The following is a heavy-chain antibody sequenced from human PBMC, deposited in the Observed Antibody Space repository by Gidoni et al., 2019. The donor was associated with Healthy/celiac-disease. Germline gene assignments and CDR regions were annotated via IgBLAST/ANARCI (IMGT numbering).Heavy chain of an antibody. V-gene: IGHV3-23*04. CDR3: AKDWADSSGYYPTGWWFDP. J-gene: IGHJ5*02. CDR2: ISGSGGST. Sequence: EVQLVESGGGLVQPGGSLRLSCSASGFTFSSYAMRWVRQAPGKGLEWVSAISGSGGSTYYADSVKGRFTISRDNSKNTLYLQMNSLRAEDTAVYYCAKDWADSSGYYPTGWWFDPWGQGTLVTVSS. CDR1: GFTFSSYA. D-gene: IGHD3-22*01.